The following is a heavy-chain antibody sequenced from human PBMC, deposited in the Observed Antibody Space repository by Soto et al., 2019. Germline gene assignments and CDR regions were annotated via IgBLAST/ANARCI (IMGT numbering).Heavy chain of an antibody. Sequence: GGSLRLSCAAAGCPFSICGMDWIRQAPGKGLDRVALRGHDGRDREEAVHVNGRCTGSRDNSRNALDRQMNSLIPEDTAVYYCAKVAEGAPLISYCGMGVWGQRTTV. V-gene: IGHV3-30*02. CDR3: AKVAEGAPLISYCGMGV. CDR1: GCPFSICG. D-gene: IGHD2-8*01. CDR2: RGHDGRDR. J-gene: IGHJ6*02.